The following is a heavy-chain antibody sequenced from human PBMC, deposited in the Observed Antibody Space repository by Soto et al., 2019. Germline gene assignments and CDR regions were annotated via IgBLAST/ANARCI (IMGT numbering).Heavy chain of an antibody. CDR2: IIPIFGTA. D-gene: IGHD3-16*01. CDR3: ARGRTAVLSSNPWFSQH. CDR1: GGTFSSYA. Sequence: QVQLVQSGAEVKKPGSSVKVSCKASGGTFSSYAISWVRQAPGQGLEWMGGIIPIFGTANYAQKFQGRVEITAYESTSTAYMELSSLRVEDTAVYYCARGRTAVLSSNPWFSQHWCPGTLVTGSS. V-gene: IGHV1-69*01. J-gene: IGHJ1*01.